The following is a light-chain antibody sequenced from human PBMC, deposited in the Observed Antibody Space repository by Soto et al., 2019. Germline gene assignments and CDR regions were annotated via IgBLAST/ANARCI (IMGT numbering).Light chain of an antibody. Sequence: DIQMTQSLSSLSASVGDRVTITCQASQDISNYLNWYRQKPGKAPKLLIYDASNLETGVPSRFSGSGSGTEFTFTISSLQTEDVATYYCQQYDDLPLSFGPGTKVDIK. CDR1: QDISNY. CDR2: DAS. V-gene: IGKV1-33*01. J-gene: IGKJ3*01. CDR3: QQYDDLPLS.